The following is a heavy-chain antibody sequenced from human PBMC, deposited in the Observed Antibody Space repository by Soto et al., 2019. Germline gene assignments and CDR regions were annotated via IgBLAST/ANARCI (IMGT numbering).Heavy chain of an antibody. D-gene: IGHD6-6*01. Sequence: QLQLQESGPGLVKPSETLSLTCTVSGGSISSSGYYWGWIRQPPGKGLEWIGTIYYSVSTYYNPSLQSRVTISVDTSKNQFSLKLSSVTAADTAVYYCARLYGSSLFDYWGQGTLVTVSS. J-gene: IGHJ4*02. V-gene: IGHV4-39*01. CDR3: ARLYGSSLFDY. CDR1: GGSISSSGYY. CDR2: IYYSVST.